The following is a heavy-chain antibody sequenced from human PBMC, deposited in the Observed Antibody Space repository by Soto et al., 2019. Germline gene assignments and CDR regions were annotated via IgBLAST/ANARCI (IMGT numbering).Heavy chain of an antibody. CDR1: GGSFSGYD. J-gene: IGHJ4*02. CDR3: ASERGKGYDFGSGYSIFDY. CDR2: INHSGRT. D-gene: IGHD3-3*01. V-gene: IGHV4-34*01. Sequence: QVQLQQWGAGLLKPSETLSLTCAVYGGSFSGYDWSWIRQPPGKGLEWIGEINHSGRTNYNPSLKSRVTISVDTSKNQFSLKLSSVTAADTAVYYCASERGKGYDFGSGYSIFDYWGQGTLVTVSS.